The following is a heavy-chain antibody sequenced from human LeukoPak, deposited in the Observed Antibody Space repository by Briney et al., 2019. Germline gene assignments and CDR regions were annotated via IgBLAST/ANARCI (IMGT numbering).Heavy chain of an antibody. D-gene: IGHD2-15*01. CDR3: ARGGYCSGGSCYSGAYYYYYMDV. V-gene: IGHV1-2*02. Sequence: GASVKVSCKASGYTFTGYYMHWVRQAPGQGLEWMGWINPNSGGTNYAQKFQGRVTMTRDASISTAYMELSRLRSDDTAVYYCARGGYCSGGSCYSGAYYYYYMDVWGKGTTVTISS. CDR2: INPNSGGT. J-gene: IGHJ6*03. CDR1: GYTFTGYY.